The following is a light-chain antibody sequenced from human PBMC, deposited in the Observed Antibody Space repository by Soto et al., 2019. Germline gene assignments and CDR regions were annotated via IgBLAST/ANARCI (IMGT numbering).Light chain of an antibody. Sequence: EIVMTQSPATLSVSPGARATLSCRASQSVSNNLAWYQQTPGQAPRLLIYGASTRDTGIPARFSGSGSVTEFTLTISGLQSEDCAVYYCQQYNNWPPWTVGQGTKVEIK. CDR1: QSVSNN. CDR2: GAS. J-gene: IGKJ1*01. V-gene: IGKV3-15*01. CDR3: QQYNNWPPWT.